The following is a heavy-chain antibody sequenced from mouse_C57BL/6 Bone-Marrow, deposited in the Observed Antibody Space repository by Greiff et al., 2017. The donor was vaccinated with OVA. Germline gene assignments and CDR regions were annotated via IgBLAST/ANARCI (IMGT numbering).Heavy chain of an antibody. CDR2: IYPGSGST. CDR3: ARRSVITTVVAPYAMDY. Sequence: QVQLQQSGAELVKPGASVKMSCKASGYTFTSYWITWVKQRPGQGLEWIGDIYPGSGSTNYNEKFKGKATLTVDTSSSTAYMQLSSLTSEYSAVYYCARRSVITTVVAPYAMDYWGQGTSVTVSA. CDR1: GYTFTSYW. V-gene: IGHV1-55*01. J-gene: IGHJ4*01. D-gene: IGHD1-1*01.